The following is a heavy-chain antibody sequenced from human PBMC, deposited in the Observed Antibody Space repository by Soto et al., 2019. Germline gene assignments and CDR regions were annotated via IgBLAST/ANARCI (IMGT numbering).Heavy chain of an antibody. V-gene: IGHV3-30*18. CDR3: AKGGNIVLMVYADY. CDR1: GFTFSSYG. D-gene: IGHD2-8*01. Sequence: GGSLRLSCAASGFTFSSYGMHWVRQAPGKGLEWVAVISYDGSNKYYADSVKGRFTISRDNSKNTLYLQMNSLRAEDTAVYYCAKGGNIVLMVYADYWGQGTLVTVSS. J-gene: IGHJ4*02. CDR2: ISYDGSNK.